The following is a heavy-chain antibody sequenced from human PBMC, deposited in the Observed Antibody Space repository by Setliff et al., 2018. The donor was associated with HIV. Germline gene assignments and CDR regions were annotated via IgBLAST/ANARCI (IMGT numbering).Heavy chain of an antibody. CDR2: IYYSGST. V-gene: IGHV4-59*01. CDR1: GGSISSYY. J-gene: IGHJ6*03. Sequence: PSETLSLTCTVSGGSISSYYWSWIRQPPGKGLEWIGYIYYSGSTNYNPSLKSRVTISVDTSKNQVSLKLSSVTAADTAMYYCARIPRWYYYYMDVWGKGTTVTVSS. CDR3: ARIPRWYYYYMDV. D-gene: IGHD2-15*01.